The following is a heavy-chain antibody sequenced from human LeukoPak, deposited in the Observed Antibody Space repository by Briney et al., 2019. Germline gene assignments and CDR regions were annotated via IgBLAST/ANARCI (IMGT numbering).Heavy chain of an antibody. CDR2: IKQDGSEK. Sequence: PGGSLRLSCAASGFTFSSYAMSWVRQAPGKGLEWVANIKQDGSEKYYVDSVKGRFTISRDNAKNSLYLQMNSLRAEDTAVYYCARCGLGDVLRYFDGFNDYWGQGTLVTVSS. J-gene: IGHJ4*02. CDR1: GFTFSSYA. V-gene: IGHV3-7*01. D-gene: IGHD3-9*01. CDR3: ARCGLGDVLRYFDGFNDY.